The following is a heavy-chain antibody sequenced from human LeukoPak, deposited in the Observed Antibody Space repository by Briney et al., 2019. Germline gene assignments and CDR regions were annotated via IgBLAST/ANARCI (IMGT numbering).Heavy chain of an antibody. D-gene: IGHD3-9*01. V-gene: IGHV3-23*01. CDR1: GFTFTNYA. J-gene: IGHJ4*02. CDR2: ISGSGSPT. CDR3: ARALPNKIADWLGQYYFDY. Sequence: PGGSLRLSCAASGFTFTNYAMSWVRQAPGEGLEWVSFISGSGSPTYYADSVKGRFTISRDNAKNSLYLQMNSLRAEDTAVYYCARALPNKIADWLGQYYFDYWGQGTLVTVSS.